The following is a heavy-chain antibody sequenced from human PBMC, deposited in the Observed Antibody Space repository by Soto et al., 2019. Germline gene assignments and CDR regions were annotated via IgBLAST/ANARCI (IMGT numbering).Heavy chain of an antibody. CDR3: ARVPHIRGQLAPFDY. J-gene: IGHJ4*02. Sequence: QGQLVQSGAEVKKPGASVKVSCKASGYTFTSYGISWVRQAPGQGLEWMGWISAYNGNTNYAQKLQGRVTMTTDTSTSTAYMELRSLRSDDTAVYYCARVPHIRGQLAPFDYWGQGTLVTVSS. V-gene: IGHV1-18*01. D-gene: IGHD6-6*01. CDR2: ISAYNGNT. CDR1: GYTFTSYG.